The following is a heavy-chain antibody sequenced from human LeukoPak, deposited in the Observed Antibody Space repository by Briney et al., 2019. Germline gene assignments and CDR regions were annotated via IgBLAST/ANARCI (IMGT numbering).Heavy chain of an antibody. V-gene: IGHV1-8*01. J-gene: IGHJ4*02. CDR2: ANPNSGKT. D-gene: IGHD6-13*01. Sequence: ASVKVSCKASGYTFTSSDINWVRQAPGQGLEWMGWANPNSGKTGYARKFQGRVTMTKNTSISTAYMEVSSLGYDDTAIYYCARGRPGLASAGTYDFWGQGTLITVSS. CDR1: GYTFTSSD. CDR3: ARGRPGLASAGTYDF.